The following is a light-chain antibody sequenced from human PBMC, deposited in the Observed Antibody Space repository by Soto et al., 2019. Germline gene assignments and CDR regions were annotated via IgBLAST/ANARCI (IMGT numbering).Light chain of an antibody. CDR3: QPYYMSPET. J-gene: IGKJ1*01. Sequence: VVLTQSPDTLSVTPGERATLSCRASETIGSGYLAWYQHKPGQPPSLLIFDASSRAPGIPDRFTGGWSGTDFTLTINSLEPEDFAVYFCQPYYMSPETFGQGTKVESK. V-gene: IGKV3-20*01. CDR1: ETIGSGY. CDR2: DAS.